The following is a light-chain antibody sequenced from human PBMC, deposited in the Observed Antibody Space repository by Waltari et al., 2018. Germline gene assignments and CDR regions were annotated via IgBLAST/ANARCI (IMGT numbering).Light chain of an antibody. Sequence: QSALTQPASVSGSPGQSITISCTGTSSDVGGYNYVPWYQPHPGKAPKLMISDVSKRPPGVSNRFSGSKSGTTASLTISGLQAEDEADYYCSSYTSGTTVVFGGGTKLTVL. J-gene: IGLJ2*01. CDR1: SSDVGGYNY. CDR3: SSYTSGTTVV. V-gene: IGLV2-14*01. CDR2: DVS.